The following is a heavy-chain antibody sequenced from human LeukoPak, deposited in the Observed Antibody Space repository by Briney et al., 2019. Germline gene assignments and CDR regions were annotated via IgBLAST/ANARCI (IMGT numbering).Heavy chain of an antibody. CDR1: GFTFSNST. D-gene: IGHD6-13*01. V-gene: IGHV3-30-3*01. J-gene: IGHJ4*02. CDR2: ISYDGSNK. CDR3: ARDVTSRLYIAAAGTQLDY. Sequence: GGSLRLSCAASGFTFSNSTIHWIRQAPGKGLEWVAVISYDGSNKYYADSVKGRFTISRDNSKNTLYPQMNSLRAEDTAVYYCARDVTSRLYIAAAGTQLDYWGQGTLVTVSS.